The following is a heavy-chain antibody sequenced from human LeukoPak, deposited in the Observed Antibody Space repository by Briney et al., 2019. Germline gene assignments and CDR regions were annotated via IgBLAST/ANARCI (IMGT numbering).Heavy chain of an antibody. J-gene: IGHJ3*02. D-gene: IGHD1-26*01. CDR1: GGSISSSSYY. Sequence: PSETLSLTCTVSGGSISSSSYYWGWIRQPPGKGLEWIGSIYYSGSTYYNPSLKSRVTISVDTSKNQFSLKLSSVTAADTAVYYCAREDDTGRYMGDDAFDIWGQGTMVTVSS. V-gene: IGHV4-39*07. CDR3: AREDDTGRYMGDDAFDI. CDR2: IYYSGST.